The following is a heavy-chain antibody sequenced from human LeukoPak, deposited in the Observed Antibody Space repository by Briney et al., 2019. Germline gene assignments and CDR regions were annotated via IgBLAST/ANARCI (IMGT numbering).Heavy chain of an antibody. CDR1: GFTFSSYS. Sequence: PGGSLRLSCAASGFTFSSYSMNWVRQAPGKGLEWVSSISSSSSYIYYADSVKGRFTISRDNAKNSLYLQMNSLRAEDTAVYYCARGAPLGYCSSTSCYIPHYYYYMDVWGKGTTVTVSS. D-gene: IGHD2-2*01. J-gene: IGHJ6*03. V-gene: IGHV3-21*01. CDR3: ARGAPLGYCSSTSCYIPHYYYYMDV. CDR2: ISSSSSYI.